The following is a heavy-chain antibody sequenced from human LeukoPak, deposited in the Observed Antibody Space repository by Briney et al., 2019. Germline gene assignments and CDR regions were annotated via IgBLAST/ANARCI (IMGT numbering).Heavy chain of an antibody. D-gene: IGHD6-13*01. CDR3: ARHFSGAAAPLPFDF. V-gene: IGHV4-31*03. Sequence: SETLSLTCTVSGGSMSGGGYYWSWIRQHPGKGLEWIGNFYYSGSTYYNPSLKSRVTISVDTSKKQFSLKVSSVTAADTAVYYCARHFSGAAAPLPFDFWGQGTLVTVSS. CDR1: GGSMSGGGYY. J-gene: IGHJ4*02. CDR2: FYYSGST.